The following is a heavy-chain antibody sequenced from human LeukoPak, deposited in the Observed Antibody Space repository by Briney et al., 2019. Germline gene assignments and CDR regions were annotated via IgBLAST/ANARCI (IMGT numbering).Heavy chain of an antibody. CDR3: ARGFPPRRNYDSSGYYSYYFDY. CDR1: GYTFTTYG. CDR2: ISAYNGHT. V-gene: IGHV1-18*01. Sequence: ASVKVSCKASGYTFTTYGISWVRQAPGQGLEWMGWISAYNGHTKYPQKLQGRVTMTTDTSTSTAYMELRSLRSDDTAVYYCARGFPPRRNYDSSGYYSYYFDYWGQGTLVTVSS. D-gene: IGHD3-22*01. J-gene: IGHJ4*02.